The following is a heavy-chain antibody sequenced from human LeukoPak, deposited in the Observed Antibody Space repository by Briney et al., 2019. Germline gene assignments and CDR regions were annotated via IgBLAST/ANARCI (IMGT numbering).Heavy chain of an antibody. CDR3: AREGDY. Sequence: GGSLRLSCATSGFTLSSYAMHWVRQAPGKGLEWVAVISYDGSNKYYADSVKGRFTISRDNSKNTLYLQMNSLRAEDTVVYYCAREGDYWGQGTLVTGSS. J-gene: IGHJ4*02. V-gene: IGHV3-30-3*01. CDR1: GFTLSSYA. CDR2: ISYDGSNK.